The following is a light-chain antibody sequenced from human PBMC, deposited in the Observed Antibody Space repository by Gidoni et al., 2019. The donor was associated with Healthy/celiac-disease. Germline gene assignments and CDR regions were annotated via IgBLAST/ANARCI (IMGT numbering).Light chain of an antibody. V-gene: IGKV3-11*01. CDR3: QQRINWPLT. CDR2: DAS. Sequence: IVLTQSPATLSLSPGERATLSCRASQSVSSYLAWYQQKHGQAPRLLIYDASTRATGIQVRFRGSGSGTDFTLTISSLEPEDFAVYYCQQRINWPLTFGGGTKVEIK. CDR1: QSVSSY. J-gene: IGKJ4*01.